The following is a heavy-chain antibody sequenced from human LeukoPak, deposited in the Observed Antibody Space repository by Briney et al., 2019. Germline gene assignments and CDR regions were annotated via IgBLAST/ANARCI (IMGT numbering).Heavy chain of an antibody. J-gene: IGHJ4*02. D-gene: IGHD1-26*01. CDR1: GFTFSSYG. V-gene: IGHV3-30*02. CDR3: ARAARIVGATYFDY. Sequence: QSGGSLRLSCAVSGFTFSSYGMHWVCQAPGKGLEWVAFIGYDGTNNYYADSVKGRFTISRDRSKSTPYLQMNSLRAEDTAVYYCARAARIVGATYFDYWGRGTLVTVSS. CDR2: IGYDGTNN.